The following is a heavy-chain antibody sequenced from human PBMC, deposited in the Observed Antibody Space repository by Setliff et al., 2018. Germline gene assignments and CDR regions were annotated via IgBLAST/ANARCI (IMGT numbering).Heavy chain of an antibody. CDR3: ARDVFPYHYEGAFDI. CDR1: GYTFTSHY. D-gene: IGHD3-22*01. CDR2: INPSSGRT. J-gene: IGHJ3*02. V-gene: IGHV1-46*01. Sequence: VASVKVSCKASGYTFTSHYMHWVRQAPGLGLEWMGTINPSSGRTSYAQKFQGRVTMTRDTSTSTVYMGMSSLRSEDTAVYYCARDVFPYHYEGAFDIWGQGTMVTVSS.